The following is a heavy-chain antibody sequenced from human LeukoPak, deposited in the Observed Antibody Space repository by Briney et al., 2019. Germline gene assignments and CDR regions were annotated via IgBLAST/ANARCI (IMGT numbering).Heavy chain of an antibody. CDR2: INSDGSST. D-gene: IGHD3-10*01. CDR1: GFTSSSYW. V-gene: IGHV3-74*01. CDR3: ARGGPIYYYGMDV. Sequence: QAGGSLRLSCAASGFTSSSYWMHWVRQAPGKGLVWVSRINSDGSSTSYADSVKGRFTISRDNAKNTLYLQMNSLRAEDTAVYYCARGGPIYYYGMDVWGKGTTVTVSS. J-gene: IGHJ6*04.